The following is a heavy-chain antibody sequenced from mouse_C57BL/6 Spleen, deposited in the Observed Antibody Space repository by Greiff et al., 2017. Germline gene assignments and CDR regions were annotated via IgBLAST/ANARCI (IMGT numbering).Heavy chain of an antibody. CDR3: AKEKLYDGYWYFDV. V-gene: IGHV1-82*01. CDR1: GYAFSSSW. Sequence: QVQLKESGPELVKPGASVKISCKASGYAFSSSWMNWVKQRPGKGLEWIGRIYPGDGDTNYNGKFKGKATLTADKSSSTAYMQLSSLTSEDSAVYFCAKEKLYDGYWYFDVWGTGTTVTVSS. D-gene: IGHD2-3*01. CDR2: IYPGDGDT. J-gene: IGHJ1*03.